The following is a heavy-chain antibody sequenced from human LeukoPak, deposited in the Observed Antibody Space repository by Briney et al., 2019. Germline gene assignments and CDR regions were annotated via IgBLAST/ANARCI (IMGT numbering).Heavy chain of an antibody. J-gene: IGHJ4*02. CDR2: IKQDGSEK. V-gene: IGHV3-7*05. D-gene: IGHD4-17*01. CDR3: VRDDRDYVFDY. Sequence: GGSLRLSCAASGFTFSSYWMTWVRQAPGKGLEWVANIKQDGSEKYYVDSVKGRFTISRDNAKNSLYLHMSSLRDEDTALYYCVRDDRDYVFDYWGRGTLVTVSS. CDR1: GFTFSSYW.